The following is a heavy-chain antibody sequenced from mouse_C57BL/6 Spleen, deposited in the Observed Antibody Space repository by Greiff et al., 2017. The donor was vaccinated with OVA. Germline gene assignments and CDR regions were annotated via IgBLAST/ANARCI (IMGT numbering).Heavy chain of an antibody. CDR1: GYSFTGYF. CDR3: ARNGSSYWYFEV. V-gene: IGHV1-20*01. D-gene: IGHD1-1*01. J-gene: IGHJ1*03. CDR2: INPYNGDT. Sequence: EVQLQQSGPELVKPGDSVKISCKASGYSFTGYFMNWVMQSHGKSLEWIGRINPYNGDTFYNQKFKGKATLTVDKSSSTAHMELRSLTSEDSAVYYCARNGSSYWYFEVWGTGTTVTVSS.